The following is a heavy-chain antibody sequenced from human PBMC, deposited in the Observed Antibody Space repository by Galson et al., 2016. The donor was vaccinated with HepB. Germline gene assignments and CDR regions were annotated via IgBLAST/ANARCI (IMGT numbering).Heavy chain of an antibody. V-gene: IGHV3-74*01. Sequence: RLSCAASGFAFSSHWMHWVRQDLGKGLVWVSRINSDGTISNYADSVKGRFTISRDNVKNTLYLQMNSLRAEDTAVYFCVRDHSVVPTTAYNWFDPWGRGTLVTVSS. CDR1: GFAFSSHW. D-gene: IGHD4-23*01. CDR3: VRDHSVVPTTAYNWFDP. CDR2: INSDGTIS. J-gene: IGHJ5*02.